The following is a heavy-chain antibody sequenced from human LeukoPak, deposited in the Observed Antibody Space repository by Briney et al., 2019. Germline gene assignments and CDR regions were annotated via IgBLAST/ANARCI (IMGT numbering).Heavy chain of an antibody. CDR2: IYSGGST. CDR3: ARKRWLQGAFDY. CDR1: GFTVSSNY. Sequence: GGSLRLSCAASGFTVSSNYISWVRQAPGKGLEWVSVIYSGGSTYYADSVKGRFTISRDNSKNTVYLQINSLRAEDTAEYYCARKRWLQGAFDYWGQGTLVTVSS. V-gene: IGHV3-66*01. D-gene: IGHD5-24*01. J-gene: IGHJ4*02.